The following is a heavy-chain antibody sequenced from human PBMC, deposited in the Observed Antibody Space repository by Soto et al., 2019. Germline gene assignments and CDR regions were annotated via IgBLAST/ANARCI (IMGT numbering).Heavy chain of an antibody. Sequence: PSETLSLTCTVSGGSISSGDYYWSWIRQPPGKGLEWIGYIYYSGSTYYNPSLKSRVTISVDTSKNQFSLKLSSVTAADTAVYYCASELGFNWFDPWGQGTLVTVSS. D-gene: IGHD7-27*01. CDR1: GGSISSGDYY. CDR3: ASELGFNWFDP. J-gene: IGHJ5*02. CDR2: IYYSGST. V-gene: IGHV4-30-4*01.